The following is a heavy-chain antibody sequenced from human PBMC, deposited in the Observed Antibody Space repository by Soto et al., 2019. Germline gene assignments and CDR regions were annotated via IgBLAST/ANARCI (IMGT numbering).Heavy chain of an antibody. V-gene: IGHV3-74*01. J-gene: IGHJ5*02. CDR1: GFTLRSYW. CDR2: IDSDGRTT. D-gene: IGHD2-8*02. CDR3: ARGVVVYKQLVRGRDRFDP. Sequence: EVQLVESGGGLVQPGGSLTLSCAVSGFTLRSYWMHWVRQTPGKGLEWVARIDSDGRTTNYADSVKGRFTISRDNAKNKVFLHMNSMRAEDRAVSYCARGVVVYKQLVRGRDRFDPWGQGTLVTVSS.